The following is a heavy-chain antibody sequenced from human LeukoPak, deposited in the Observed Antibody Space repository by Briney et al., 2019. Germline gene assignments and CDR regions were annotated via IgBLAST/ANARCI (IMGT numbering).Heavy chain of an antibody. J-gene: IGHJ4*02. D-gene: IGHD6-19*01. CDR2: ISYDGNEK. CDR1: GLNFNYYA. V-gene: IGHV3-30*04. Sequence: GGSLRLSCAASGLNFNYYAMHWVRQAPGKGLEWVAVISYDGNEKYYADSVQGRFSISGDNSNNTLDLEMTSLRSEDTALYYCASSRIEVAGTGDYWGQGTLVIVSS. CDR3: ASSRIEVAGTGDY.